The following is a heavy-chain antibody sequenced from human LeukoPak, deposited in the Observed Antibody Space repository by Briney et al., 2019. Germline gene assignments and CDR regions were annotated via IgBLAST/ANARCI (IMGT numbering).Heavy chain of an antibody. J-gene: IGHJ3*01. CDR1: GDSITTSNYY. CDR2: IAISGNT. V-gene: IGHV4-39*01. Sequence: TSETLSLTCAVSGDSITTSNYYWGWIRQPPGKGLEWIGSIAISGNTYYNPSLKSRVTISVDTSRNQFSLKLDSVTAADTAVYYCARLWFFWGQGTMVTVSS. D-gene: IGHD2-21*01. CDR3: ARLWFF.